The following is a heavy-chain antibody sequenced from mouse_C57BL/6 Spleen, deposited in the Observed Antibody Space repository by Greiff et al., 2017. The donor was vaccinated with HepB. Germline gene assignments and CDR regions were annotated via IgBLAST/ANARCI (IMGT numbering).Heavy chain of an antibody. V-gene: IGHV1-15*01. Sequence: VQLQQSGAELVRPGASVTLSCKASGYTFTDYEMHWVKQTPVHGLEWIGAIDPETGGTAYNQKFKGKAILTADKSSSTAYMELRSLTSEDSAVYYCTRWGYYAGAYWGQGTLVTVSA. J-gene: IGHJ3*01. D-gene: IGHD1-1*01. CDR3: TRWGYYAGAY. CDR1: GYTFTDYE. CDR2: IDPETGGT.